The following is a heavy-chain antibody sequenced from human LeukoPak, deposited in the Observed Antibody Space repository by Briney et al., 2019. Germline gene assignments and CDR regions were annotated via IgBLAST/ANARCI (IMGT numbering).Heavy chain of an antibody. J-gene: IGHJ6*03. V-gene: IGHV1-18*01. D-gene: IGHD3-10*01. CDR1: GFTFTSSA. CDR3: ARVVTMVRDLSYYYYMDV. CDR2: ISAYNGNT. Sequence: ASVKVSCKASGFTFTSSAMQWVRQARGQRLEWMGWISAYNGNTNYAQKLQGRVTMTTDTSTSTAYMELRSLRSDDTAVYYCARVVTMVRDLSYYYYMDVWGKGTTVTISS.